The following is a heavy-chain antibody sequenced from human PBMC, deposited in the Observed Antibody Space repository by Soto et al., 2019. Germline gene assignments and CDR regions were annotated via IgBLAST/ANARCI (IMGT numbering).Heavy chain of an antibody. D-gene: IGHD6-13*01. J-gene: IGHJ5*02. Sequence: GGSLRLSCAASGFTFSSYAMSWVRQAPGKGLEWVSAISGSGGSTYYADSVKGRFTISRDNSKNTLYLQMNSLRAEDTAVYYCAKDPFAAAGTNWFDPWGQGTLVTVPS. CDR2: ISGSGGST. V-gene: IGHV3-23*01. CDR1: GFTFSSYA. CDR3: AKDPFAAAGTNWFDP.